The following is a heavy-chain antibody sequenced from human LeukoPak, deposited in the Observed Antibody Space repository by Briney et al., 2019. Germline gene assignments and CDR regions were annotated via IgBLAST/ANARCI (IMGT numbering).Heavy chain of an antibody. J-gene: IGHJ4*02. V-gene: IGHV1-18*04. D-gene: IGHD4-17*01. CDR1: GYSFTSYG. Sequence: ASVKVSCKASGYSFTSYGIRWVRQAPGQGLEWMGRISVHTGNTNYAQKLQGRVTMTTDTSTSTAYMELRSLRSDDTAVYYCARVRSDYGDFVNYWGQGTLVTVSS. CDR3: ARVRSDYGDFVNY. CDR2: ISVHTGNT.